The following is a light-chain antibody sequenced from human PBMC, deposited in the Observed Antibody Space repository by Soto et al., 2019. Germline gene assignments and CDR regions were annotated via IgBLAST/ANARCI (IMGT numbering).Light chain of an antibody. J-gene: IGKJ1*01. V-gene: IGKV1-5*01. CDR3: QQYNSYSRT. Sequence: DIQMTQSPSTLSASVGDRVTITCRASQSLSSWLAWYQQKPEKAPKLLIYDASSLESGVPSRFSGSGSGTEFTLTISSLQPDDSATYYCQQYNSYSRTFGQGTKVDIK. CDR1: QSLSSW. CDR2: DAS.